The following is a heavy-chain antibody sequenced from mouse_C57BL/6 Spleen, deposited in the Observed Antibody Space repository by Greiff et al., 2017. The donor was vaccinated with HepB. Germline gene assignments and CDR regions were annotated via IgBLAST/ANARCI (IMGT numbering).Heavy chain of an antibody. CDR3: ARDNREYFDY. Sequence: EVQLVESGPVLVKPSQSLSLTCSVTGYSITSGYYWNWIRQFPGNKLEWMGYISYDGSNNYNPSLKNRISITRDTSKNQFFLKLNSVTTEDAATYYCARDNREYFDYWGQGTTLTVSS. CDR1: GYSITSGYY. V-gene: IGHV3-6*01. J-gene: IGHJ2*01. CDR2: ISYDGSN.